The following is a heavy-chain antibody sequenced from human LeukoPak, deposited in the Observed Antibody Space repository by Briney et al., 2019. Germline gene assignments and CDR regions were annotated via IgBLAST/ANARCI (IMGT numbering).Heavy chain of an antibody. CDR3: AKGYHDSGGSWTPSDF. V-gene: IGHV3-21*01. CDR1: GFTFSSYS. J-gene: IGHJ4*02. Sequence: GGSLRLSCAASGFTFSSYSMNWVRQAPGKGLEWVSCISSRSTYPYYADSVKGRFTSSRDNAKNSLYLQMNSLRAEDTAVYYCAKGYHDSGGSWTPSDFWGQGTLVTVSS. CDR2: ISSRSTYP. D-gene: IGHD3-22*01.